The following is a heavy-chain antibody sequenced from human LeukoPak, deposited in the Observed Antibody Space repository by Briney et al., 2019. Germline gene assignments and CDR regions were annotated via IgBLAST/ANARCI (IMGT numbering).Heavy chain of an antibody. CDR3: ARGSTVTPFDY. CDR1: GGTFSSYT. V-gene: IGHV1-69*02. D-gene: IGHD4-17*01. CDR2: IIPILGIA. J-gene: IGHJ4*02. Sequence: SVKVSCKASGGTFSSYTISWVRQAPGQGLEWMGRIIPILGIANYTQKFQGRVTITADKSTSTAYMELSSLRSEDTAVYYCARGSTVTPFDYWGQGTRVTVSS.